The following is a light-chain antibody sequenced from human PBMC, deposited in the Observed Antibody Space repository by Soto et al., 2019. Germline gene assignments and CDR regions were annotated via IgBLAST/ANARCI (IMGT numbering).Light chain of an antibody. CDR2: GAS. Sequence: MMLTQSPGTLSLSRGGRATLSCRASQSVSSNYLAWYQQKPGQAPRLLIYGASSRATGIPDRFSGSGSGTDFTLTISRLEPEDFAVYYCQQYGSSPQTFGQGTMVDIK. V-gene: IGKV3-20*01. J-gene: IGKJ1*01. CDR1: QSVSSNY. CDR3: QQYGSSPQT.